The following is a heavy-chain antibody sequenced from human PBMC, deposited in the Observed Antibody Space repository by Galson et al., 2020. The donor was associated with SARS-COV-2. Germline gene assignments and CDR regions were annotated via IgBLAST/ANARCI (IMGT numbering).Heavy chain of an antibody. J-gene: IGHJ6*02. Sequence: SETLSLTCAVYGGSFSGYYWTWIRQPPGKGLEWIGEINHSGSSNYNPSLKSRVTMSVDTSKNQFSLKLSSVTAADTGVYYCAKRNKLVWFGQLLRSNYNYGMDVWGQGTTVTVSS. CDR2: INHSGSS. CDR1: GGSFSGYY. V-gene: IGHV4-34*01. D-gene: IGHD3-10*01. CDR3: AKRNKLVWFGQLLRSNYNYGMDV.